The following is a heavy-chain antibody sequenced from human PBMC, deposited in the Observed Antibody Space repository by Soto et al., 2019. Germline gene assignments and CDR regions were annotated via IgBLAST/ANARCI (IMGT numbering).Heavy chain of an antibody. Sequence: SETLSLTCAVYGGSFSGYYWSWIRQPPGKGLEWIGEINHSGSTNYNPSLKSRVTISVDTSKNQFSLKLSSVTAADTAVYYCARGVLERHAFDIWGQGTMVTVSS. V-gene: IGHV4-34*01. D-gene: IGHD1-1*01. CDR3: ARGVLERHAFDI. CDR2: INHSGST. J-gene: IGHJ3*02. CDR1: GGSFSGYY.